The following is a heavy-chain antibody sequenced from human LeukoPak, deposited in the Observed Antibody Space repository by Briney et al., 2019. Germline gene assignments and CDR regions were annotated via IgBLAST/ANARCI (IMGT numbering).Heavy chain of an antibody. CDR2: IYYSGST. CDR3: ARDSIAAGWFDP. CDR1: GGSISSSSYY. Sequence: NPSETLSLTCTVSGGSISSSSYYWGWIRQPPGKGLEWIGSIYYSGSTYYNPSLKSRVTISVDTSKNQFSLKLSPVTAADTAVYYCARDSIAAGWFDPWGQGTLVTVSS. V-gene: IGHV4-39*07. D-gene: IGHD5-12*01. J-gene: IGHJ5*02.